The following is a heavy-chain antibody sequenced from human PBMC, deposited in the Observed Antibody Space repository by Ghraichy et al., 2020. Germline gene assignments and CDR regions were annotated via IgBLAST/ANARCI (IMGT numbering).Heavy chain of an antibody. CDR1: GGSIDSSY. Sequence: SETLSLTCTVSGGSIDSSYWSWIRQPPGKGLEWIGYIHYSGSTNYSPSLKGRVTISVDPSKNQFSLDLTSVTAADTAVYYCARAEGEPVVPSALPDWFDPGGQGTRVNVSS. J-gene: IGHJ5*02. V-gene: IGHV4-59*01. CDR3: ARAEGEPVVPSALPDWFDP. D-gene: IGHD2-2*01. CDR2: IHYSGST.